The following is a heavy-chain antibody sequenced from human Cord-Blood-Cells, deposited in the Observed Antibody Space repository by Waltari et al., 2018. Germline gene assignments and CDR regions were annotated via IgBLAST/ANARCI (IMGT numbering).Heavy chain of an antibody. CDR3: TTDVVDCSGGSCYYFDY. Sequence: EVQLVESGGGLVKPGGSLRLSCAASGFPFSNAWMSWVRQAPGTRLEWVGRIKSKTDGGTTDYAAPVKGRFTISRDDSKNTLYLQMNSLKTEDTAVYYCTTDVVDCSGGSCYYFDYWGQGTLVTVSS. V-gene: IGHV3-15*01. D-gene: IGHD2-15*01. CDR1: GFPFSNAW. CDR2: IKSKTDGGTT. J-gene: IGHJ4*02.